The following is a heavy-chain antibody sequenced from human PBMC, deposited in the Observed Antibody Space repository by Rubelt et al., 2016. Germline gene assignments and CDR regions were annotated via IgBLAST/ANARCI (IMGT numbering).Heavy chain of an antibody. J-gene: IGHJ2*01. CDR3: ARSKDTAMVTDADWYFDL. Sequence: QVQLVQSGAEVKKPGASVKVSCKASGYTFTSYGISWVRQAPGQGLEWMGWISAYDGNTYYAQKRQGRVSMTKDTSTGTAYMELSSLRSEDTAGYYCARSKDTAMVTDADWYFDLWGRGTLVTVSS. V-gene: IGHV1-18*01. CDR2: ISAYDGNT. CDR1: GYTFTSYG. D-gene: IGHD5-18*01.